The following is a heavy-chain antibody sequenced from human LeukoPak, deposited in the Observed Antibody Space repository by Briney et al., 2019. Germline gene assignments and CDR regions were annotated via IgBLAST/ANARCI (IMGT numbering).Heavy chain of an antibody. Sequence: SETLSLTCTLSGGSMSIYYWSWIRQPPGKGLEWLGYIYYSGSTNYNPSLKSRVPISVDTSKNQFSLKLSSVTAADTAVYYCAREDTLKGYFDYWGQGTLVTVSS. V-gene: IGHV4-59*01. CDR3: AREDTLKGYFDY. CDR1: GGSMSIYY. CDR2: IYYSGST. J-gene: IGHJ4*02. D-gene: IGHD2/OR15-2a*01.